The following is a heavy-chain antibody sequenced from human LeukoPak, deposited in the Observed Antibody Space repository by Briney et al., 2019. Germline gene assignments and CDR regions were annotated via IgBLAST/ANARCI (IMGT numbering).Heavy chain of an antibody. Sequence: GASVKVSCKASGYTFNSYGITWVRQAPGQGLEWMGWISAYNGNTNYAQKLQGRVTMTTDTSTRTAYMELKSLRSDDTAVYYCARSQPYCPTDFDYWGQGALVTVSS. CDR2: ISAYNGNT. CDR3: ARSQPYCPTDFDY. J-gene: IGHJ4*02. V-gene: IGHV1-18*01. CDR1: GYTFNSYG. D-gene: IGHD2-15*01.